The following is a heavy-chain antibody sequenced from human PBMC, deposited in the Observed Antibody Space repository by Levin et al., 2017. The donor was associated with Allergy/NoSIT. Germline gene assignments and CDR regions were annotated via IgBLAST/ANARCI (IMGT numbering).Heavy chain of an antibody. J-gene: IGHJ4*02. D-gene: IGHD5-18*01. CDR1: GLSVTRDY. CDR2: LYNGDDT. CDR3: VRDEGPGKYTYGELDY. V-gene: IGHV3-66*01. Sequence: GGSLRLSCAVSGLSVTRDYMSWVRQAPGKGLEWIAVLYNGDDTYYTDSVRGRFTISRDSSKNTLHLQMNSLRAEDTAVYYCVRDEGPGKYTYGELDYWGQGTLVTVSS.